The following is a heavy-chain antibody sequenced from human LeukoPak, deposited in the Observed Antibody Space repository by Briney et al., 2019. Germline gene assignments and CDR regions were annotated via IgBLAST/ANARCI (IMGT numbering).Heavy chain of an antibody. CDR1: GYTSTGYY. J-gene: IGHJ4*02. D-gene: IGHD6-13*01. CDR3: ARGSRKQQLVDY. V-gene: IGHV1-2*02. Sequence: ASVKVSCKASGYTSTGYYMYWVRHGPGQGLERMGGINPNSRGINYAQKLQVRVTMTRYTSISTAYMELSRLRSDDTAGYCCARGSRKQQLVDYWGQGTLVTVSS. CDR2: INPNSRGI.